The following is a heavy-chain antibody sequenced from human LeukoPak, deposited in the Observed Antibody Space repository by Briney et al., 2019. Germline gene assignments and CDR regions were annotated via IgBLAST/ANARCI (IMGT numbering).Heavy chain of an antibody. V-gene: IGHV1-46*01. CDR1: GYTFTSYY. Sequence: RASVKVSCKASGYTFTSYYMHWVRQAPGQGLEWMGIINPTGGSTTYAQKFQGRVTMTRDTSTSTVYMELSSLRSDDTAVYYCARTAARRFDYWGQGTLVTVSS. J-gene: IGHJ4*02. CDR2: INPTGGST. D-gene: IGHD6-6*01. CDR3: ARTAARRFDY.